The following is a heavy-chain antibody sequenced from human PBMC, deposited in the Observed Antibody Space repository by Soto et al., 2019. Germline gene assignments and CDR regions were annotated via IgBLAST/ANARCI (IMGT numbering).Heavy chain of an antibody. CDR3: ARGRVRYDYVWGSYRLDY. J-gene: IGHJ4*02. D-gene: IGHD3-16*02. Sequence: SVKVSCKASGGTFSSYAISWVRQAPGQGLEWMGGIIPIFGTANYAQKFQGRVTITADKSTSTAYMELSSLRSEDTAVYYCARGRVRYDYVWGSYRLDYWGQGTLVTVSS. CDR2: IIPIFGTA. V-gene: IGHV1-69*06. CDR1: GGTFSSYA.